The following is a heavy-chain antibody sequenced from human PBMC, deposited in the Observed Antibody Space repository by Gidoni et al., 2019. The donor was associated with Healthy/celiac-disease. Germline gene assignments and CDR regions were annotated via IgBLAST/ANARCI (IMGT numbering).Heavy chain of an antibody. V-gene: IGHV4-39*01. CDR1: GGSISSSSYY. D-gene: IGHD3-3*01. CDR3: ASPAIFGVGPDY. CDR2: IYYSGST. J-gene: IGHJ4*02. Sequence: QLQLQESGPGLVKPSETLSLTCTVSGGSISSSSYYWGWIRQPPGKGLEWIGSIYYSGSTYYNPSLKSRVTISVDTSKNQFSLKLSSVTAADTAVYYCASPAIFGVGPDYWGQGTLVTVSS.